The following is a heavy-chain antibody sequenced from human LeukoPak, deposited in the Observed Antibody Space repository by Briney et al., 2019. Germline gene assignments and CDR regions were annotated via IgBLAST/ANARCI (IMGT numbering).Heavy chain of an antibody. Sequence: ASVKVSCNASGYTFATYGFCWVRRALGHGLEWMGWISANTGKTDYAQKFQGRVTMTTDTSTSTAYMELRSLRPDDTAVYYCAKVAGDRMDYWGQGTLLTVSS. D-gene: IGHD6-13*01. CDR1: GYTFATYG. V-gene: IGHV1-18*01. J-gene: IGHJ4*02. CDR2: ISANTGKT. CDR3: AKVAGDRMDY.